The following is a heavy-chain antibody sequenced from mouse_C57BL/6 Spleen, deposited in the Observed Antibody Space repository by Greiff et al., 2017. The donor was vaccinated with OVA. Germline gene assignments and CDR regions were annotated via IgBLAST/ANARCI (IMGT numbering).Heavy chain of an antibody. Sequence: VQLQQSGPELVKPGASVKIPCKASGYTFTDYNMDWVKQSHGKSLEWIGDINPNNGGTIYNQKFKGKATLTVDKSSSTAYMELRSLTSEDTAVYYCATGTAQATTWFAYWGQGTLVTVSA. CDR3: ATGTAQATTWFAY. CDR1: GYTFTDYN. J-gene: IGHJ3*01. V-gene: IGHV1-18*01. CDR2: INPNNGGT. D-gene: IGHD3-2*02.